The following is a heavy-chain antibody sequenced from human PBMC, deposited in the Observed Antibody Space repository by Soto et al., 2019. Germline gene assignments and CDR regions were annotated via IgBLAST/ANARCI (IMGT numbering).Heavy chain of an antibody. J-gene: IGHJ3*02. V-gene: IGHV3-48*04. CDR2: ISSSSSNT. Sequence: GGSLRLSCVASGFTFSSYGMHWVRQAPGKGLEWVSYISSSSSNTNYADSVKGRFTISRDNAKNSLYLQMNSLRAEDTAVYYCAREVGVTATSAAFDIWGQGTMVS. CDR1: GFTFSSYG. D-gene: IGHD2-21*02. CDR3: AREVGVTATSAAFDI.